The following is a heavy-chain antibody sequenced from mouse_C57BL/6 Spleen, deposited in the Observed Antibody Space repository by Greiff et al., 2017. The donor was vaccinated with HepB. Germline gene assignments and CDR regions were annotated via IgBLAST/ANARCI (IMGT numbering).Heavy chain of an antibody. J-gene: IGHJ4*01. CDR1: GFTFRDYG. CDR2: ISSGSSTI. CDR3: ARRRGDSAMDD. V-gene: IGHV5-17*01. D-gene: IGHD3-3*01. Sequence: EVMLVESGGGLLKPGGSLKLSSASSGFTFRDYGMHLVRQAPEKGLEWVAYISSGSSTIYYADTVKGRFTISRDNAKNTLFLQMTILRSEDTAMYYCARRRGDSAMDDWGQGTSVTVSS.